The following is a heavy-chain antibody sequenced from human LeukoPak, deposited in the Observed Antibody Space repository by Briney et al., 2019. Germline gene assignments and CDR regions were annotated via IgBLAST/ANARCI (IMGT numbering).Heavy chain of an antibody. CDR1: GYTLTGYY. D-gene: IGHD6-13*01. J-gene: IGHJ5*02. Sequence: ASVKVSCKASGYTLTGYYMHWVRQAPGQGLEWTGWINPNSGGTNYAQKFQGRVTMTRDTSISTAYMELSRLRSDDTAVYYCARGIAAAGNYDWFDPWGQGTLVTVSS. CDR2: INPNSGGT. CDR3: ARGIAAAGNYDWFDP. V-gene: IGHV1-2*02.